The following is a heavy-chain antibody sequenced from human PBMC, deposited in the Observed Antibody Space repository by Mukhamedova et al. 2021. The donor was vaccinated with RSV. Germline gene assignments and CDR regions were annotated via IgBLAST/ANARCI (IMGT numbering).Heavy chain of an antibody. D-gene: IGHD6-13*01. CDR3: ARDHSSSFNWFDP. V-gene: IGHV3-21*01. CDR2: ISSSSSYI. Sequence: VSSISSSSSYIYYADSVKGRFTISRDNAKNSLYLQMNSLRAEDTAVYYCARDHSSSFNWFDPLGQGTLVTVSS. J-gene: IGHJ5*02.